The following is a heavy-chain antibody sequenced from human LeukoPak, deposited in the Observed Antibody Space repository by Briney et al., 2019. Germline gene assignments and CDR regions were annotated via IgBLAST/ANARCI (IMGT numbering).Heavy chain of an antibody. Sequence: ASVKVSCKASGYTFTNNFMHWVRQAPGQGLEWMGWINPNSGGTNYAQKFQGRVTMTRDTSISTAYMEVTRLRSDDTAVYYCARVGIAIGGWFDPWGQGTLVTVSS. V-gene: IGHV1-2*02. J-gene: IGHJ5*02. CDR3: ARVGIAIGGWFDP. CDR2: INPNSGGT. D-gene: IGHD2/OR15-2a*01. CDR1: GYTFTNNF.